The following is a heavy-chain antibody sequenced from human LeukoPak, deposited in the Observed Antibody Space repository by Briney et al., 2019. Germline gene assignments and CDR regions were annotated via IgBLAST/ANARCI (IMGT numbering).Heavy chain of an antibody. J-gene: IGHJ4*02. CDR3: ARTQEDGYSDY. Sequence: PSETLSLICTVSGGSLSSCYWSWIRQPPGKGLEWIGYIYYSESTNYNPSLKSRVTISVDTSKKQFSLKMGSVTAADTAVYDCARTQEDGYSDYWGQGTLVTVSS. CDR1: GGSLSSCY. CDR2: IYYSEST. V-gene: IGHV4-59*08.